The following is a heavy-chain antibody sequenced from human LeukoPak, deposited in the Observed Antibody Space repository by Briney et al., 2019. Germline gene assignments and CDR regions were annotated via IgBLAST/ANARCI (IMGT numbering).Heavy chain of an antibody. D-gene: IGHD3-9*01. CDR3: ANRPDILTGYFDY. CDR1: GGSFSGHY. V-gene: IGHV4-34*01. J-gene: IGHJ4*02. Sequence: SETLSLTCAVYGGSFSGHYWSWMRQPPGKGLEWIGEINHSGSTNYNPSLKSRVTISVDTSKNQFSLKLSSVTAADTAVYYCANRPDILTGYFDYWGQGTLVTVSS. CDR2: INHSGST.